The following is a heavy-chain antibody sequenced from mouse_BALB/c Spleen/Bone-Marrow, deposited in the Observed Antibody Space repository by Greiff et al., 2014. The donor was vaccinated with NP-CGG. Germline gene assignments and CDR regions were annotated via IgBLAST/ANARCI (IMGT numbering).Heavy chain of an antibody. Sequence: QVQLQQPGPELVKPGASVKISCKASDYAFSTSWMSWVKQRPGQGLEWIGRIYPGDGDTYYNGKFKGKATLTADKSSSTAYMQLSSLTSVDSAVYFCARSDGYRAMDYWGQGTSVTVSS. CDR1: DYAFSTSW. V-gene: IGHV1-82*01. CDR2: IYPGDGDT. J-gene: IGHJ4*01. CDR3: ARSDGYRAMDY. D-gene: IGHD2-3*01.